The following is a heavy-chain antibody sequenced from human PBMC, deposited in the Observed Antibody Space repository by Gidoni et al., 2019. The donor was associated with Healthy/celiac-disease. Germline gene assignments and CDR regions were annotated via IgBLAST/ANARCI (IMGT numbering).Heavy chain of an antibody. Sequence: EVQLVESGVRLVQPGGYLRRSCAASGFTFSSCAMRWVRQSPGKGLAWVSVIRGSCGSTYYADSVKGRLTISRDNSKNTLYLQMNSLSAEDTAVYYCAKAFWYSSSYLHRTFDYWGQGTLVTVSS. V-gene: IGHV3-23*04. CDR2: IRGSCGST. CDR1: GFTFSSCA. J-gene: IGHJ4*02. CDR3: AKAFWYSSSYLHRTFDY. D-gene: IGHD6-6*01.